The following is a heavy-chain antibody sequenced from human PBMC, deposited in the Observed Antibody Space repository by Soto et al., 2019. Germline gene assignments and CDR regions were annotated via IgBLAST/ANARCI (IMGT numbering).Heavy chain of an antibody. Sequence: QVQLVESGGGVVQPGRSLRLSCAASGFTFSSYAMHWVRQAPGKGLEWVAVISYDGSNKYYADSVKGRFTISRDNSKNPLYLQMNSLRAEDTAVYYCARETSSSWPYYYYGMDVWGQGSTVTVSS. CDR2: ISYDGSNK. CDR3: ARETSSSWPYYYYGMDV. D-gene: IGHD6-13*01. V-gene: IGHV3-30-3*01. CDR1: GFTFSSYA. J-gene: IGHJ6*02.